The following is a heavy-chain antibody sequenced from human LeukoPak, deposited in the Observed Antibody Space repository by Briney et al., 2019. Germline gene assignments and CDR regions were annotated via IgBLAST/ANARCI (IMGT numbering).Heavy chain of an antibody. D-gene: IGHD4-23*01. Sequence: SGGALRLSCAVSAFTFSSYYVHWVRQAPGKGLEWVSYISGDGSITKYADSVKGRFTISRDNAKNTLFLQMNSLRAGDTAVYYCALLCGKVSGLDYWGQGTLVIVSS. CDR2: ISGDGSIT. J-gene: IGHJ4*02. V-gene: IGHV3-74*01. CDR3: ALLCGKVSGLDY. CDR1: AFTFSSYY.